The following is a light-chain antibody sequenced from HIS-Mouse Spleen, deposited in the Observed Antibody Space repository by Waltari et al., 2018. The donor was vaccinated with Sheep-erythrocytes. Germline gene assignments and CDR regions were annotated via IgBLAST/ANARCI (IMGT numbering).Light chain of an antibody. V-gene: IGKV1-39*01. CDR1: QSISSY. J-gene: IGKJ4*02. Sequence: DIQMTQSPSSLSASVGDRVTITCRASQSISSYLNWYQQKPGKAPKLLIYAASSLESGVHSRFSGRGCGTDFTLTNSSLQPEDFATYYCQHGYSTPPTFGGGTKVEIK. CDR2: AAS. CDR3: QHGYSTPPT.